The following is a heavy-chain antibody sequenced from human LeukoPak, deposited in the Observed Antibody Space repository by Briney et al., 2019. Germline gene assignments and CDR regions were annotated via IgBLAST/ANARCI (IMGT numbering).Heavy chain of an antibody. CDR2: IRSDGSEI. Sequence: PAGSLRLSCAASGFTFSTYGMHWVRQAPGKGLQGVAFIRSDGSEIYYVDSVKGRFTISRDNSKNALYLQMNSLRAEDTAVYYCVPTGTTGFGYFDYWGQGTLVTVSS. V-gene: IGHV3-30*02. CDR3: VPTGTTGFGYFDY. J-gene: IGHJ4*02. CDR1: GFTFSTYG. D-gene: IGHD1-1*01.